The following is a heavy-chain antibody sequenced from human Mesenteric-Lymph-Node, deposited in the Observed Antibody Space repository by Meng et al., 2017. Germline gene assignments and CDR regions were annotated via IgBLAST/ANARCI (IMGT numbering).Heavy chain of an antibody. Sequence: QGQLVQSGAEVKKPGASVKVSCKATGYTFSNYGISWVRQAPGQGLEWMGWISGYSGNTKYAQKLQGRVTMTTDTSTNTAYMELRSLRSDDTAVYYCTRADIAAAGTGGYWGQGTLVTVSS. J-gene: IGHJ4*02. V-gene: IGHV1-18*01. CDR1: GYTFSNYG. D-gene: IGHD6-13*01. CDR2: ISGYSGNT. CDR3: TRADIAAAGTGGY.